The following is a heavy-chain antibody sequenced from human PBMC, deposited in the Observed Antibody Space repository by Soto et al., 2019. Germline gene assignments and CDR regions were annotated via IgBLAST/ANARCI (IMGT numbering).Heavy chain of an antibody. D-gene: IGHD3-16*01. CDR3: ARDLRFEKGDYYYYVMDV. V-gene: IGHV4-59*01. J-gene: IGHJ6*02. CDR2: IYYSGST. Sequence: SETLSLTCTVSGGSISSYYWSWIRQPPGKGLEWIGYIYYSGSTNYNPSLKSRVTISVDTSKNQFSLKLSSVTAADTAVYYCARDLRFEKGDYYYYVMDVCGQGSTVIVSS. CDR1: GGSISSYY.